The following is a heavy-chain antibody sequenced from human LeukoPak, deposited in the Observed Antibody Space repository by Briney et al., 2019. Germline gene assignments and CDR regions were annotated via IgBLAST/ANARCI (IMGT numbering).Heavy chain of an antibody. CDR2: INPNSGGT. Sequence: ASVKVSCKASGYTFTGYYMHWVRQAPGQGPEWMGWINPNSGGTNYAQKFQGRVTMTRDTSISTAYMELSRLRSDDTAVYYCAREPGIAVASLYYYYMDVWGKGTTVTISS. D-gene: IGHD6-19*01. CDR1: GYTFTGYY. V-gene: IGHV1-2*02. CDR3: AREPGIAVASLYYYYMDV. J-gene: IGHJ6*03.